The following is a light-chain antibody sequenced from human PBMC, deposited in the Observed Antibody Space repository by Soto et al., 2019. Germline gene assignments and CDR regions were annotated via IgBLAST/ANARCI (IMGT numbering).Light chain of an antibody. CDR3: QQYGGSTRK. CDR1: QSVTTQ. Sequence: IVLTQSPGTLSWSPGERATLSCRASQSVTTQLAWYQQKPGRAPRLIIHGASSRATGVPDRITGSGSGTDFTLSISRLELEDFAVYYCQQYGGSTRKFGQGTKVDIK. V-gene: IGKV3-20*01. CDR2: GAS. J-gene: IGKJ1*01.